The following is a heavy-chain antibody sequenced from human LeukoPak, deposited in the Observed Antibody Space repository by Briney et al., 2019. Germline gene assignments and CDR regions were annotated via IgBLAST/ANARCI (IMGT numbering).Heavy chain of an antibody. D-gene: IGHD3-3*01. Sequence: PSETLSLTCTVSGGSVSSYYWSWIRQPAGKGLEWIGRIYSSGSTNYNPSLKSRVTMSVDTSKNQFSLKLSSVTAADTAVYYCARVGWSGYLYYFDYWGQGTLVTVSS. J-gene: IGHJ4*02. CDR1: GGSVSSYY. CDR3: ARVGWSGYLYYFDY. V-gene: IGHV4-4*07. CDR2: IYSSGST.